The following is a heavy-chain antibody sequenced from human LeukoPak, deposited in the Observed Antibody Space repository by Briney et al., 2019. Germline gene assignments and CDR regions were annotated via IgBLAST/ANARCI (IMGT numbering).Heavy chain of an antibody. CDR1: GYTFTSYG. CDR3: ARDAFMGYDFWSGYQNWFDP. CDR2: ISAYNGNT. J-gene: IGHJ5*02. Sequence: ASVKASCKASGYTFTSYGISWVRQAPGQGLEWMGWISAYNGNTNYAQKLQGRVTMTTDTSTSTAYMELRSLRSDDTAVYYCARDAFMGYDFWSGYQNWFDPWGQGTLVTVSS. V-gene: IGHV1-18*01. D-gene: IGHD3-3*01.